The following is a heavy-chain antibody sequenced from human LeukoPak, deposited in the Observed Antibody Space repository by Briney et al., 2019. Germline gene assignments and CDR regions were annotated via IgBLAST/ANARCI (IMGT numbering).Heavy chain of an antibody. D-gene: IGHD3-3*01. V-gene: IGHV4-34*01. Sequence: SETLSLTCAVYGGSFSGYYWSWIRQPPGKGLEWIGEINHSGSTNYTPSLKSRVTISVDTSKNQFSLKLSSVTAADTAVYYCARGPRDTIFGVVTGYFDYWGQGNMVTVSS. CDR3: ARGPRDTIFGVVTGYFDY. CDR1: GGSFSGYY. CDR2: INHSGST. J-gene: IGHJ4*02.